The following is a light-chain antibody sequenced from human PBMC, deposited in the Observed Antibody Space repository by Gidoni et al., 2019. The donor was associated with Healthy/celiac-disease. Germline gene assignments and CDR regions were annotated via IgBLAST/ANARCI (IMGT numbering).Light chain of an antibody. CDR1: SSAVGGYNY. CDR3: SSYTSSSTLVV. J-gene: IGLJ2*01. Sequence: QSALTQPAPVSGSPGQSITISCTGTSSAVGGYNYVSWYHQHPGKAPKLMIYDVSNRPSGVSNRFSGSKSGNTASLTISGLQAEDEADYYCSSYTSSSTLVVFGGGTKLTVL. V-gene: IGLV2-14*01. CDR2: DVS.